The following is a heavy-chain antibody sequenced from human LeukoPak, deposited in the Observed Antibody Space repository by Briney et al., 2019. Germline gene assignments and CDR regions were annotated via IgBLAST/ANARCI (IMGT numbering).Heavy chain of an antibody. CDR1: GFTFDNYR. J-gene: IGHJ4*02. CDR3: TKRVKYGGTWDHFAD. D-gene: IGHD1-26*01. CDR2: VNADGGNT. V-gene: IGHV3-23*01. Sequence: GGSLRLSCAASGFTFDNYRMSWVRQAPGKGLEWVSTVNADGGNTYYADSVKGRFTISRDNSKSTLTLQMNSLRVEDTALYYCTKRVKYGGTWDHFADWGQGTLVTVSS.